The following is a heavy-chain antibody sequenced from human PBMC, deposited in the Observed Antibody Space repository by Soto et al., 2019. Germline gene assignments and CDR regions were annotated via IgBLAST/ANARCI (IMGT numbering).Heavy chain of an antibody. V-gene: IGHV3-48*01. D-gene: IGHD5-12*01. J-gene: IGHJ4*02. CDR3: ARDIVATICYFDY. Sequence: EVQLVESGGGLVQPGGSLRLSCAASGFSFSDYSMNWLRQAPGKGLEWVSHISSRRRTIYYADSVKVRFTISRGNAKNSLYLQMNSLRAEDTAVYYCARDIVATICYFDYWGQGALVTVCS. CDR2: ISSRRRTI. CDR1: GFSFSDYS.